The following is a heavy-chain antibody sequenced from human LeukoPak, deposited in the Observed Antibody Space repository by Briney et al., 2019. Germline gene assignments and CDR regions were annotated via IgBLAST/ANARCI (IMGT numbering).Heavy chain of an antibody. J-gene: IGHJ4*02. V-gene: IGHV3-64*01. CDR2: ISSNGGST. CDR3: ARDLYGGLFDY. D-gene: IGHD5-12*01. CDR1: GFTFSSYA. Sequence: PGGSLRLSGAASGFTFSSYAMHWVRQAPGKGLEYVSAISSNGGSTYYANSVKGRFTISRDNSKNTLYLQMGSLRAEDMAVYYCARDLYGGLFDYWGRGTLVTVSS.